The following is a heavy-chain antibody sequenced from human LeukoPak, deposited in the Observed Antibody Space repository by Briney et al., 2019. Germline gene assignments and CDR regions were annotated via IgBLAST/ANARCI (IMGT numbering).Heavy chain of an antibody. CDR1: GYTFTSYG. D-gene: IGHD2-2*02. J-gene: IGHJ3*02. V-gene: IGHV1-18*01. Sequence: GASVKVSCKASGYTFTSYGISWVRQAPGQGLKWMGWISAYNGNTNYAQKFQGRVTMTRDTSISTAYMELSRLRSDDTPVYYCAELRPYCSSTSCYKGAFDIWGQGTMVTVSS. CDR3: AELRPYCSSTSCYKGAFDI. CDR2: ISAYNGNT.